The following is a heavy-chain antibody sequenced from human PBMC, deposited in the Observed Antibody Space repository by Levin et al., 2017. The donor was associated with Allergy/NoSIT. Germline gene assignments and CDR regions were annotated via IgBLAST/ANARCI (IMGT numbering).Heavy chain of an antibody. Sequence: ASVKVSCKASGYTFTTYDINWVRQASGQGLEWMGWMNPNNGNTGYAQKFQGRVTMTRDTSITTAYMELSGLRAEDTAVYYCTRADEGNRDYWGQGTLVTVSS. J-gene: IGHJ1*01. CDR2: MNPNNGNT. V-gene: IGHV1-8*01. CDR1: GYTFTTYD. D-gene: IGHD5-12*01. CDR3: TRADEGNRDY.